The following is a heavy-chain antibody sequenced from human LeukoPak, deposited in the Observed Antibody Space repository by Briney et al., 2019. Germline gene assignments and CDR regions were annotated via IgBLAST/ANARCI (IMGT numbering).Heavy chain of an antibody. CDR1: GGTFSSYA. D-gene: IGHD4-23*01. CDR2: IIPIFGTA. V-gene: IGHV1-69*05. J-gene: IGHJ4*02. Sequence: SVKVSCKASGGTFSSYAISWVRQAPGQGLEWMGGIIPIFGTANYAQKFQGRLTITTDESTSTAYMELSSLRSEDTAVYYCARSGASSMLNYGRNFYYFDYWGQGTLVTVSS. CDR3: ARSGASSMLNYGRNFYYFDY.